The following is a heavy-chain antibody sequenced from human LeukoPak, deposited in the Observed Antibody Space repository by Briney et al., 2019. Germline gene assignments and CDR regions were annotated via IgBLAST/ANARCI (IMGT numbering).Heavy chain of an antibody. J-gene: IGHJ4*02. CDR3: ARGVYYYDSSGYQYYFDY. V-gene: IGHV1-69*04. Sequence: ASVKVSCKASGGTFSSYAISWVRQAPGQGLEWMGRIIPILGIANYAQKFQGRVTITADKSTSTAYMELSSLRSEDTAVYYCARGVYYYDSSGYQYYFDYWGQGILVTVSA. CDR2: IIPILGIA. D-gene: IGHD3-22*01. CDR1: GGTFSSYA.